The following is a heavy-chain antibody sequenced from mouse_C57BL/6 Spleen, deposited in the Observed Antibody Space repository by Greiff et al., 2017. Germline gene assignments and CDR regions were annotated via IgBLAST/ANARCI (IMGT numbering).Heavy chain of an antibody. CDR3: ARHGSSWYAMDY. CDR1: GYTFTDYY. V-gene: IGHV1-26*01. CDR2: INPNNGGT. D-gene: IGHD1-1*01. J-gene: IGHJ4*01. Sequence: VQLQQSGPELVKPGASVKISCKASGYTFTDYYMNWVKQSHGKSLEWIGDINPNNGGTSYNQKFKGKATLTVDKSSSTAYMELRSLTSEDSAVYYCARHGSSWYAMDYWGQGTSVTVSS.